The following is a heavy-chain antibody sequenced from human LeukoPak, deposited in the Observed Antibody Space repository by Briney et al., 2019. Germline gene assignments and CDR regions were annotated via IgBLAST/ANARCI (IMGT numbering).Heavy chain of an antibody. V-gene: IGHV4-39*07. D-gene: IGHD2-21*02. J-gene: IGHJ4*02. CDR3: ARVVVVTAMYFDY. CDR1: GGSISSSSYY. CDR2: IYYSGST. Sequence: PSETLSLTCTVSGGSISSSSYYWGWIRQPPGKGLEWIGSIYYSGSTYYNPSLKSRVTISVDTSKNQFSLKLSSVTAADTAVYYCARVVVVTAMYFDYWGQGTLVTVSS.